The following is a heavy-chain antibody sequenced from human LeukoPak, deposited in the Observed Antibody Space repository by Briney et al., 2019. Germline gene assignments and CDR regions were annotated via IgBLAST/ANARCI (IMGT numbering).Heavy chain of an antibody. CDR3: ARVIPQKWELPGKWFDP. CDR1: GYTFTSYG. Sequence: GASVKVSCKASGYTFTSYGISWVRQAPGQGLEWMGWVSAYNGHTNYAQKFQGRVTMTKDTSASTASMELRSLRSDDTAVYYCARVIPQKWELPGKWFDPWGQGTLVTVSS. D-gene: IGHD1-26*01. CDR2: VSAYNGHT. V-gene: IGHV1-18*01. J-gene: IGHJ5*02.